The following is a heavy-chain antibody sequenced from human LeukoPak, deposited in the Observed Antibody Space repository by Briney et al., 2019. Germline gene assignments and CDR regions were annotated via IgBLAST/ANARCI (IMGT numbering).Heavy chain of an antibody. V-gene: IGHV3-11*01. CDR3: AKDLSGLLWFGGFDY. Sequence: GGSLRLSCAASGFTFSDYNMRWIRQAPGKGLEWVSSISRSGSTKYYADSVKGRFTISRDNAKNSLFLQMNSLRAEDTAVYYCAKDLSGLLWFGGFDYWGQGTLVTVSS. D-gene: IGHD3-10*01. J-gene: IGHJ4*02. CDR1: GFTFSDYN. CDR2: ISRSGSTK.